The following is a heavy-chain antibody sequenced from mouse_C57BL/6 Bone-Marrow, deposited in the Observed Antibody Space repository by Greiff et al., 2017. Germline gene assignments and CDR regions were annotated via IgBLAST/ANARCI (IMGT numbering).Heavy chain of an antibody. CDR1: GFTFSSYA. V-gene: IGHV5-4*01. D-gene: IGHD1-1*01. CDR3: ARDRLLRYPDY. Sequence: EVQGVESGGGLVKPGGSLKLSCAASGFTFSSYAMSWVRQTPEKRLEWVATISDGGSYTSYPDNVKGRFTISRDNAKNNLYLQMGHLKSEDTAMYYCARDRLLRYPDYWGQGTTLTVSS. J-gene: IGHJ2*01. CDR2: ISDGGSYT.